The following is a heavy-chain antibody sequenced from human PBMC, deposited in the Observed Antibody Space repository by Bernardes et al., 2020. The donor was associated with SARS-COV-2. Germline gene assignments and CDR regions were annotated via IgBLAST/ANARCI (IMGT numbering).Heavy chain of an antibody. Sequence: GGSLRLSCEGSGFTFSNYGMHWVRQAPGRGLEWVAVIWYDGTTKYYADSVKGRFTISRDNSGNTLYLQLNSLTAEDTAVYYCVRRFCIHNICRGNFYAMGFWGLGTTVTVSS. CDR3: VRRFCIHNICRGNFYAMGF. CDR2: IWYDGTTK. D-gene: IGHD1-20*01. J-gene: IGHJ6*02. CDR1: GFTFSNYG. V-gene: IGHV3-33*01.